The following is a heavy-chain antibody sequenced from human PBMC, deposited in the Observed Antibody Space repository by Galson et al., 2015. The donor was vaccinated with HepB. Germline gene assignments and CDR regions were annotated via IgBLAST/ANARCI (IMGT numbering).Heavy chain of an antibody. V-gene: IGHV3-23*01. D-gene: IGHD2-2*01. CDR3: AKASGVPTTTADY. CDR2: IRAGGGGT. J-gene: IGHJ4*02. Sequence: SLRLSCAASGFTFSSYGMSWVRQAPGKGLEWVSGIRAGGGGTYYVDSVKGRFTISRDISESTLYLQMSSLRAEDTAVYYCAKASGVPTTTADYWGQGTLVTVS. CDR1: GFTFSSYG.